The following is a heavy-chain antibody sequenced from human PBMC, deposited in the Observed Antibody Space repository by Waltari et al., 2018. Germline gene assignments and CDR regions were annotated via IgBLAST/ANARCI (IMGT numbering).Heavy chain of an antibody. Sequence: VQLQQWGAGLLKPSETLSLTCAVYGGSFSGYYWSWIRQPPGKGLEWVANIKQDGSEKYYVDSVKGRFTISRDNSKNTLYLQMNSLRGDDTAVYYCTKDSGNWGYALDIWGQGTMVTVSS. CDR3: TKDSGNWGYALDI. J-gene: IGHJ3*02. D-gene: IGHD7-27*01. CDR1: GGSFSGYY. CDR2: IKQDGSEK. V-gene: IGHV3-7*01.